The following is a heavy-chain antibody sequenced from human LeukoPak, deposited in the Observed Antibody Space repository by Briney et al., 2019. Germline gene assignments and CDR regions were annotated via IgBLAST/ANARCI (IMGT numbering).Heavy chain of an antibody. CDR3: ASGFNFGRFEN. CDR1: GFTVSSHY. D-gene: IGHD1-1*01. J-gene: IGHJ4*02. CDR2: FYSGGST. V-gene: IGHV3-53*01. Sequence: PGGSLRLSCAASGFTVSSHYINWVRQAPGKGLELVSVFYSGGSTFYADSVKCRFTISRDNSKNTLDLQMNSLRDDDTAVYYCASGFNFGRFENWGQGTLVTVSS.